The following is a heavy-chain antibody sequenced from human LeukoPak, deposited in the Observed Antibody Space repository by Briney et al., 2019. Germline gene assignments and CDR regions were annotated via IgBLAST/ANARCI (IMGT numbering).Heavy chain of an antibody. J-gene: IGHJ6*03. D-gene: IGHD2-2*01. Sequence: ASVKVSCKASGYTFTGYYIHWVRQAPGQGLEWMGRINPNSGGTNYAQKFQGRVTMTRDTSISTVYMELSRLRSDDTAVYYCARDGEYCSSTSCYGHYYYYMDVWGKGITVTVS. V-gene: IGHV1-2*06. CDR3: ARDGEYCSSTSCYGHYYYYMDV. CDR2: INPNSGGT. CDR1: GYTFTGYY.